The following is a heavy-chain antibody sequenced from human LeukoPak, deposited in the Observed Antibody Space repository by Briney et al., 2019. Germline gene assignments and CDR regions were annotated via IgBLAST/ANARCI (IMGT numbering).Heavy chain of an antibody. D-gene: IGHD2-8*01. J-gene: IGHJ1*01. CDR3: AIAKKDIVLMVYLFDEYFQH. V-gene: IGHV1-69*13. Sequence: SVKVSCKASGGTFSSYAISWVRQAPGQGLEWMGGIIPIFGTANYAQKFQGRVTITAAESTSKAYMELSSLRSEDTAVYYCAIAKKDIVLMVYLFDEYFQHWGQGTLVTVSS. CDR2: IIPIFGTA. CDR1: GGTFSSYA.